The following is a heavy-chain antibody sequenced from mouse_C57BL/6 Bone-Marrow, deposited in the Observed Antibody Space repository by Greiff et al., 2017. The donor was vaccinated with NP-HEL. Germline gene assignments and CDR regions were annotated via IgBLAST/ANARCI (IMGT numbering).Heavy chain of an antibody. CDR2: INPYNGGT. D-gene: IGHD4-1*01. V-gene: IGHV1-19*01. J-gene: IGHJ2*01. CDR1: GYTFTDYY. Sequence: EVQRVESGPVLVKPGASVKMSCKASGYTFTDYYMNWVKQSHGKSLEWIGVINPYNGGTSYNQKFKGKATLTVDKSSSTAYMELNSLTSEDSAVYYCARLRTGTSKNRYYFDYWGQGTTLTVSS. CDR3: ARLRTGTSKNRYYFDY.